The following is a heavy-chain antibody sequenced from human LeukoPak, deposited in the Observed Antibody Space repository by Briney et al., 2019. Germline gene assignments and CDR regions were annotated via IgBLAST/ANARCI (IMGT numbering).Heavy chain of an antibody. CDR1: GFTFSSYA. J-gene: IGHJ6*02. CDR2: ISGSGGST. V-gene: IGHV3-23*01. CDR3: ASSIPNGYDYGDYDYYYYGMDV. D-gene: IGHD4-17*01. Sequence: GGSLRLSCAASGFTFSSYAMSWVRQAPGKGLEWVSAISGSGGSTYYADSVKGRFTISRDNSKNTLYLQMNSLRAEDTAVYYCASSIPNGYDYGDYDYYYYGMDVWGQGTTVTVSS.